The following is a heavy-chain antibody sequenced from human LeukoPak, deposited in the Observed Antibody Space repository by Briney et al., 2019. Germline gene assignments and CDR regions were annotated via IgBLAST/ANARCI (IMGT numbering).Heavy chain of an antibody. V-gene: IGHV3-33*01. D-gene: IGHD6-6*01. CDR3: AREYSSSSSYFDY. Sequence: GGSLRLSCAASGFTFSSYGMHWVRQAPGKGLEGVAVIWYDGSNKYYADSVKGRFTISRDNSKNTLYLQMNSLRAEDTAVYYCAREYSSSSSYFDYWGQGTLVTVSS. CDR2: IWYDGSNK. CDR1: GFTFSSYG. J-gene: IGHJ4*02.